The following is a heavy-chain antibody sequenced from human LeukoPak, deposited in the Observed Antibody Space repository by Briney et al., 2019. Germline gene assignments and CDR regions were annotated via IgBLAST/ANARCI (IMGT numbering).Heavy chain of an antibody. D-gene: IGHD3/OR15-3a*01. Sequence: GESLKISCKGSGYSFTSYWIGWVRQMSGKGLGWMGIIYPGDSDTRYSPSFQGQVTISADKSISTAYLQWSSLKASDTAMYYCARLPLEGLVDYWFDPWGQGTLVTVSS. J-gene: IGHJ5*02. V-gene: IGHV5-51*01. CDR3: ARLPLEGLVDYWFDP. CDR2: IYPGDSDT. CDR1: GYSFTSYW.